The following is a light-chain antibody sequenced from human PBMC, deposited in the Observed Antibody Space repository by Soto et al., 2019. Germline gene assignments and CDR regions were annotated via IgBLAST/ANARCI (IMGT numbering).Light chain of an antibody. Sequence: QSALTQPASVSGSPGQSITISCTGTSSDVGGYNYVSWYQQHPGKAPKLMIYDVSNRPSGVSNRFSGSKSGNTACLTISGLQAEDEDDYYCSSYTSSSTLDVFGTGTKLTVL. J-gene: IGLJ1*01. V-gene: IGLV2-14*01. CDR2: DVS. CDR3: SSYTSSSTLDV. CDR1: SSDVGGYNY.